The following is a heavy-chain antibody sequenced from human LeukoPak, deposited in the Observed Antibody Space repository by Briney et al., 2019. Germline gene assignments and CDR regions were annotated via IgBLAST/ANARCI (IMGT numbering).Heavy chain of an antibody. Sequence: GASVKVSCKASGYTLIGYYMHWVRQAPGQGPEWMGWINPKNGDTKYAQTLQGRVTMTRDTSISTTYMELTGLGSDDTAVYYCARDGLVVVTAATPYAWLDPWGQGTMVTVSS. CDR2: INPKNGDT. CDR1: GYTLIGYY. J-gene: IGHJ5*02. CDR3: ARDGLVVVTAATPYAWLDP. V-gene: IGHV1-2*02. D-gene: IGHD2-15*01.